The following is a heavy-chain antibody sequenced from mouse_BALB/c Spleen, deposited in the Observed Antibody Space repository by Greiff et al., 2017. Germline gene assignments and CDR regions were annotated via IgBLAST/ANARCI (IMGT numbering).Heavy chain of an antibody. Sequence: QVQLKQSGAELVKPGASVKLSCKTSGYTFTSYWIQWVKQRPGQGLEWIGYINPSSGYTNYNQKFKDKATLTADKSSSTAYMQLSSLTSEDSAVYYCASWGLPPWFAYWGQGTLVTVSA. CDR1: GYTFTSYW. CDR2: INPSSGYT. J-gene: IGHJ3*01. CDR3: ASWGLPPWFAY. V-gene: IGHV1S26*01. D-gene: IGHD2-2*01.